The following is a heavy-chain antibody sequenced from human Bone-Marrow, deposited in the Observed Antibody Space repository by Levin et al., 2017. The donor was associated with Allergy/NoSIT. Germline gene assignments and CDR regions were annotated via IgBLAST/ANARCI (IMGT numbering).Heavy chain of an antibody. CDR3: AHRLRSGTAWSAPYFDY. CDR1: GFSLSPSGVG. V-gene: IGHV2-5*02. CDR2: IYWDNDR. J-gene: IGHJ4*02. D-gene: IGHD3-10*01. Sequence: ASGPTLVKPTQTLTLTCTFSGFSLSPSGVGVGWIRQPPGKALEWLAVIYWDNDRRYSPSLKSRVTITKDTAKNQVVLTMTNMDPVDTATYYCAHRLRSGTAWSAPYFDYWGQGTLVTVSS.